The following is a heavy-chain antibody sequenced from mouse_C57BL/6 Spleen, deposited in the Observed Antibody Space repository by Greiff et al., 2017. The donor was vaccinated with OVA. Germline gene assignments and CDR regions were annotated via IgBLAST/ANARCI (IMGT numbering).Heavy chain of an antibody. CDR3: TRDRGYDYPYYFDY. D-gene: IGHD2-4*01. Sequence: EVKVVESGEGLVKPGGSLKLSCAASGFTFSSYAMSWVRQTPEKRLEWVAYISSGGDYIYYADTVKGRFTISRDNARNTLYLQMSSLKSEDTAMYYCTRDRGYDYPYYFDYWGQGTTLTVSS. CDR1: GFTFSSYA. CDR2: ISSGGDYI. V-gene: IGHV5-9-1*02. J-gene: IGHJ2*01.